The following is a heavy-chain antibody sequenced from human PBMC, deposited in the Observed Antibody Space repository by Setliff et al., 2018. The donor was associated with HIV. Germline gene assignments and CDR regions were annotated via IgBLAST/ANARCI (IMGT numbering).Heavy chain of an antibody. CDR3: ARRPYYFDS. D-gene: IGHD6-6*01. Sequence: SETLSLTCAVYGGSFSDYYWSWIRQPPGKGLEWIGEIYHSGSTIYNPSLKSRVTISVDTSKNQFSLKLSSVTAADKAVYYCARRPYYFDSWGQGTLVTVSS. CDR1: GGSFSDYY. CDR2: IYHSGST. V-gene: IGHV4-34*01. J-gene: IGHJ4*02.